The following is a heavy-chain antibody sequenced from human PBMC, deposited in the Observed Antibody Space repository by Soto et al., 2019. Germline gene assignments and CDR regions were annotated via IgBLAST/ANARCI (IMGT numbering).Heavy chain of an antibody. CDR2: ISGSGGST. V-gene: IGHV3-23*01. Sequence: GGSLRLSCAASGFTFSSYAMSWVRQAPGKGLEWVSAISGSGGSTYYADSVKGRFTISRDNSKNTLYLQMNSLRAEDTAVYYCAKEGHLAGVVITQDDSSMVDYWGQGTLVTVSS. D-gene: IGHD3-3*01. CDR3: AKEGHLAGVVITQDDSSMVDY. J-gene: IGHJ4*02. CDR1: GFTFSSYA.